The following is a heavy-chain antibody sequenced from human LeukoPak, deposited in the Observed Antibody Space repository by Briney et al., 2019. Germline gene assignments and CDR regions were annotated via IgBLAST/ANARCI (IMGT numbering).Heavy chain of an antibody. D-gene: IGHD3-10*01. CDR2: ISSSSSYI. J-gene: IGHJ4*02. V-gene: IGHV3-21*04. CDR1: GFTFSSYS. CDR3: AKDRDGSGAFDY. Sequence: PGGSLRLSCAASGFTFSSYSMNWVRQAPGKGLEWVSSISSSSSYIYYADSVKGRFTISRDNAKNSLYLQMNSLRAEDTAVYYCAKDRDGSGAFDYWGQGTLVTVSS.